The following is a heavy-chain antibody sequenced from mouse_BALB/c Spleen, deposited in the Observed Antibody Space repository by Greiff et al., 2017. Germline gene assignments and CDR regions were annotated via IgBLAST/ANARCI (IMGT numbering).Heavy chain of an antibody. CDR3: ARALYYYAMDY. CDR1: GFTFTSYA. Sequence: EVQLVESGAGLVKPGGSLKISCAASGFTFTSYAMSWVRQTPEKRLEWVASISSGGSTYYPDSVKGRFTISRDNARNILYLQMSSLRSEDTAMYYCARALYYYAMDYWGQGTSVTVSS. V-gene: IGHV5-6-5*01. J-gene: IGHJ4*01. CDR2: ISSGGST. D-gene: IGHD1-1*02.